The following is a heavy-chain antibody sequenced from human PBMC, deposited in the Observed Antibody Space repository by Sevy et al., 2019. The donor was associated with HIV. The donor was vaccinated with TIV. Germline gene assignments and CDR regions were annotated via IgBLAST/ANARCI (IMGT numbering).Heavy chain of an antibody. CDR3: TTAYYYDSSGYLFDY. Sequence: GGSLRLSCAASGFTFSNAWMSWVRRAPGKGLEWVGRIKSKTDGGTTDYAAPVKGRFTISREDSKNTLYLQMNSLKTEDTAVYYCTTAYYYDSSGYLFDYWGQGTLVTVSS. J-gene: IGHJ4*02. D-gene: IGHD3-22*01. CDR2: IKSKTDGGTT. CDR1: GFTFSNAW. V-gene: IGHV3-15*01.